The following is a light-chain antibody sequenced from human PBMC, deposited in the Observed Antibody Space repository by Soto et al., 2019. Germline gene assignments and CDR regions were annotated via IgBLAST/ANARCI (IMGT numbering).Light chain of an antibody. J-gene: IGKJ1*01. CDR1: QSTSSW. CDR3: QQYDSYSWT. CDR2: DAY. V-gene: IGKV1-5*01. Sequence: DIQMTQSPSTLSASVGDRVTITCRASQSTSSWLAWYQQKPGKAPKLLIYDAYSLESGVQSRFSGSGSGTEFTLTIRSLQTDDFATYYCQQYDSYSWTVGQGTKVDIK.